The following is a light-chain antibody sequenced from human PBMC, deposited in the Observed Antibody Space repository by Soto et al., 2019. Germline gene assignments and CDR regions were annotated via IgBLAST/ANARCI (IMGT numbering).Light chain of an antibody. Sequence: DIQLTQTPSILPASVGHEVTITCRASQTISRWLAWYQQKPGRAPKLLIYDASTLESGVPSRFSGSGSETEFTLTISRLQPDDFATYFCHSRAFGQGTRLEIK. CDR2: DAS. CDR3: HSRA. J-gene: IGKJ5*01. CDR1: QTISRW. V-gene: IGKV1-5*01.